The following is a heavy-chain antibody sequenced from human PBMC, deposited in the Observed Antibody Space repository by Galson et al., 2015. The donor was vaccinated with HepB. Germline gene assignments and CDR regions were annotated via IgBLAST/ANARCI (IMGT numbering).Heavy chain of an antibody. J-gene: IGHJ3*02. Sequence: SLRLSCAASGFTVSRIYMSWVRQAPGKGLEWVSVIYRGGTTYYADSVKGRFTISRHNSKNTLYLQMNSLRAEDTAVYYWARDYYGSGSYPYEAFDIWGQGTMVTVSS. V-gene: IGHV3-53*04. CDR3: ARDYYGSGSYPYEAFDI. CDR1: GFTVSRIY. D-gene: IGHD3-10*01. CDR2: IYRGGTT.